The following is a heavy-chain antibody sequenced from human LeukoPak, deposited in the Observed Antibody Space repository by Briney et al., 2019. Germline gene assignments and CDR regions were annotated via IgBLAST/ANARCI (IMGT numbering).Heavy chain of an antibody. CDR2: FSGSDGST. J-gene: IGHJ4*02. D-gene: IGHD6-13*01. Sequence: PGGSLRLSCEASGFSFSSFAVSWVRQAPEKGLEWVSTFSGSDGSTFYADSVKGRFTISRDNSKSTLYLQMNTLRAEDTAVYFCAKGGYSISRSYFDYWGQGILVTVSS. V-gene: IGHV3-23*01. CDR3: AKGGYSISRSYFDY. CDR1: GFSFSSFA.